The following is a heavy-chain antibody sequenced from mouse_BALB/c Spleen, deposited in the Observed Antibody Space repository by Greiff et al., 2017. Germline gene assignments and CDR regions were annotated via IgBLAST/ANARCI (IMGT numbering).Heavy chain of an antibody. Sequence: EVNLVESGGGLVQPGGSRKLSCAASGFTFSSFGMHWVRQAPEKGLEWVAYISSGSSTIYYADTVKGRFTISRDNPKNTLFLQMTSLRSEDTAMYYCARWGGNYLYAMDYWGQGTSVTVSS. CDR2: ISSGSSTI. V-gene: IGHV5-17*02. D-gene: IGHD2-1*01. CDR1: GFTFSSFG. J-gene: IGHJ4*01. CDR3: ARWGGNYLYAMDY.